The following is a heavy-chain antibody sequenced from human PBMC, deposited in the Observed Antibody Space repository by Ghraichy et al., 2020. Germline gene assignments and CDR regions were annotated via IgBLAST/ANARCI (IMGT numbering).Heavy chain of an antibody. Sequence: SQTLSLTCTVSGGSISSGGYYWSWIRQHPGKGLEWIGYIYYSGSTYYNPSLKSRVTISVDTSKNQFSLKLSSVTAADTAVYYCARDLDYDFWSGHYGMDVWGQGTTVTVSS. CDR1: GGSISSGGYY. CDR3: ARDLDYDFWSGHYGMDV. CDR2: IYYSGST. J-gene: IGHJ6*02. V-gene: IGHV4-31*03. D-gene: IGHD3-3*01.